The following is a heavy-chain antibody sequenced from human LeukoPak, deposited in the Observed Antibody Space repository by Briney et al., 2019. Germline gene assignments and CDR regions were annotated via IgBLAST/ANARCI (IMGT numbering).Heavy chain of an antibody. Sequence: GASVKVSCKASGYTCTSYGISWVRHAPGQGLEWMGWISAYNGNTNYAQKLQGRVTITTDTSTSTAYMELRSLRSADTAVYYCARDSGLRQRSYYYYYYGMDVWGQGTTVTVSS. CDR1: GYTCTSYG. J-gene: IGHJ6*02. CDR2: ISAYNGNT. V-gene: IGHV1-18*01. CDR3: ARDSGLRQRSYYYYYYGMDV. D-gene: IGHD3-3*01.